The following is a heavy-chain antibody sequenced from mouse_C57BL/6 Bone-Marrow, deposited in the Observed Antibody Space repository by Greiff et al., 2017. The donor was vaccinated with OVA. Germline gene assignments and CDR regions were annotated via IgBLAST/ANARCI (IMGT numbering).Heavy chain of an antibody. CDR1: GFTFSDFY. CDR3: ARLDAMDY. J-gene: IGHJ4*01. Sequence: EVKLVESGGGLVQPGGSLKLSCAASGFTFSDFYMYWIRQTPEKRLEWVAYISNGGGSTYYPDTVNGRFTISRDNAKNTLYLQMSRLKSEDTAMYYCARLDAMDYWGQGTSVTVSS. CDR2: ISNGGGST. V-gene: IGHV5-12*01.